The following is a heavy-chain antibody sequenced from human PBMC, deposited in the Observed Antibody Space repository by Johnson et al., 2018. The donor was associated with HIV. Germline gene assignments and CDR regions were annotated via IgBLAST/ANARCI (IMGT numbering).Heavy chain of an antibody. J-gene: IGHJ3*02. CDR2: ISYDGSNK. D-gene: IGHD1-1*01. V-gene: IGHV3-30*09. Sequence: QVQLVQSGGGVVQPGRSLRLSCAASGFTFSTYTLHWVRLAPGKGLEWVAVISYDGSNKYYADSVKGRFAISRDNSKNTLYLQMNSLRAEDTALYYCARGFEQLDDAFDIWGQGTMVTVSS. CDR3: ARGFEQLDDAFDI. CDR1: GFTFSTYT.